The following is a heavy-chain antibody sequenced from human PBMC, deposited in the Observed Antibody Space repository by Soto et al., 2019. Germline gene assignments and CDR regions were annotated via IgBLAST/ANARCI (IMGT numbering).Heavy chain of an antibody. CDR2: IYYSGST. CDR3: ARDGSGSSFYFDY. V-gene: IGHV4-59*01. CDR1: GGAIISYY. Sequence: AETLSLTCAVSGGAIISYYCIWSGQPPGKGREWIGYIYYSGSTNHNPSLKSRVTISVDTSKNQFSLKLSSVTAADTAVYYCARDGSGSSFYFDYWGQGTLVTVSS. D-gene: IGHD3-10*01. J-gene: IGHJ4*02.